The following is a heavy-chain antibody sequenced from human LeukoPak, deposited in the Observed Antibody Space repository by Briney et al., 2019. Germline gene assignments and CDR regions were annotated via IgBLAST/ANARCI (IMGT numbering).Heavy chain of an antibody. D-gene: IGHD6-13*01. V-gene: IGHV1-2*06. Sequence: ASVKVSCKASGYTFTGYHIHWVRQAPGQGLEWMGRINPYSGDTNFAQKFQGRVTMTRDTSITTAYMDLSSLTPDDTAVYFCARDQGSLTRSWYTGYWGQGTQVTVSS. CDR3: ARDQGSLTRSWYTGY. CDR1: GYTFTGYH. J-gene: IGHJ4*02. CDR2: INPYSGDT.